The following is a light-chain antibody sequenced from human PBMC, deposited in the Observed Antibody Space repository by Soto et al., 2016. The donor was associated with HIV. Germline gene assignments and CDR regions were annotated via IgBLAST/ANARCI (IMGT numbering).Light chain of an antibody. CDR2: EVS. CDR1: QSLLYSDGKTY. CDR3: MQSIQVPNT. Sequence: DIVMTQTPLSLSVTPGQPASISCKSSQSLLYSDGKTYLCWYLQKPGQPPQLLISEVSNRFSGVPDRFSGSGSGTDFTLKISRVEAEDVGVYYCMQSIQVPNTFGQGTKLEIK. J-gene: IGKJ2*01. V-gene: IGKV2D-29*01.